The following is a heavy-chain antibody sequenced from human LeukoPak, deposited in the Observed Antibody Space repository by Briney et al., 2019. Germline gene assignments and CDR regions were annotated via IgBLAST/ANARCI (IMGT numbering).Heavy chain of an antibody. CDR3: ARERRYDFWSGSHY. CDR2: INPNSGGT. D-gene: IGHD3-3*01. CDR1: GYTFTRYY. Sequence: ASVKVSCKASGYTFTRYYMHWVRQAPRQGLEWMGWINPNSGGTNYAQKFQGRVTMTRDTSISTAYMELSRLRSDDTAVYYCARERRYDFWSGSHYWGQGTLVTVSS. V-gene: IGHV1-2*02. J-gene: IGHJ4*02.